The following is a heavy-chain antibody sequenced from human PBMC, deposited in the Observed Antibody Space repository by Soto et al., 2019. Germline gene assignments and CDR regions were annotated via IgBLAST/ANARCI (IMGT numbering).Heavy chain of an antibody. CDR1: GGSISSSSYY. CDR2: IYYSGST. CDR3: ARVGDYTKTCDY. V-gene: IGHV4-39*01. D-gene: IGHD4-4*01. Sequence: TLSLTCTVSGGSISSSSYYWGWIRQPPGKGLEWIGSIYYSGSTYYNPSLKSRVTISVDTSKNQFSLKLSSVTAADTAVYYCARVGDYTKTCDYWGQETLVTVSS. J-gene: IGHJ4*02.